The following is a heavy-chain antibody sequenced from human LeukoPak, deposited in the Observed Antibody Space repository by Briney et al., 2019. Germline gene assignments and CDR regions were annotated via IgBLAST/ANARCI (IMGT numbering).Heavy chain of an antibody. CDR2: ISAYNGNT. V-gene: IGHV1-18*01. J-gene: IGHJ4*02. CDR3: ARDSRYCSSTSCYPNYFDY. Sequence: GASVKVSCKASGYTFTSYAMHWVRQAPGQRLEWMGWISAYNGNTNYAQKLQGRVTMTTDTSTSTAYMELRSLRSDDTAVYYCARDSRYCSSTSCYPNYFDYWGQGTLVTVSS. D-gene: IGHD2-2*01. CDR1: GYTFTSYA.